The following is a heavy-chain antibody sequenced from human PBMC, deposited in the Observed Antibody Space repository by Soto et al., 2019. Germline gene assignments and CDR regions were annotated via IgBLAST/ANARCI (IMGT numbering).Heavy chain of an antibody. CDR1: GGSFSGYC. J-gene: IGHJ4*01. Sequence: SETLSLTCVVYGGSFSGYCWSWFRHPPGKGLEWIGEINHSGSTNCNRSLKSRVTISVDTSKNKFSLKLSSVTAADTAVYYCARGLTTVTTVKYYDYWGHGTLVTVSA. CDR2: INHSGST. CDR3: ARGLTTVTTVKYYDY. D-gene: IGHD4-17*01. V-gene: IGHV4-34*01.